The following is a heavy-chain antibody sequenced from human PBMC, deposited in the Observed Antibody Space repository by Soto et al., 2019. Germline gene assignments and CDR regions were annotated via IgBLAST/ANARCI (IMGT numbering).Heavy chain of an antibody. D-gene: IGHD6-13*01. V-gene: IGHV4-34*01. CDR2: INHSGRT. CDR1: GGSFSGYY. J-gene: IGHJ4*02. CDR3: AREKESRSWYVRVDYFDY. Sequence: QVQLQQWGAGLLKPSETLSLTCAVYGGSFSGYYWRWSRQPPGKGLQWVGEINHSGRTNYNPSLKSRVTLSVDTSKNQFSLKLSSVTAADTAVYYCAREKESRSWYVRVDYFDYWGQGTLVTVSS.